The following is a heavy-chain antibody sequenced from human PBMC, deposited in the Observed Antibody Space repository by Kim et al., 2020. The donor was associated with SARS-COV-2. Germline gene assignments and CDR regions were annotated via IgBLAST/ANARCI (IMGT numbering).Heavy chain of an antibody. CDR1: GGSISSSSYY. Sequence: SETLSLTCTVSGGSISSSSYYWGWIRQPPGKGLEWIGSIYYSGSTYYNPSLKSRVTISVDTSKNQFSLKLSSVTAADTAVYYCAITYDYSNYKTPMDSDYWGQGTLVTVSS. D-gene: IGHD4-4*01. CDR3: AITYDYSNYKTPMDSDY. CDR2: IYYSGST. J-gene: IGHJ4*02. V-gene: IGHV4-39*01.